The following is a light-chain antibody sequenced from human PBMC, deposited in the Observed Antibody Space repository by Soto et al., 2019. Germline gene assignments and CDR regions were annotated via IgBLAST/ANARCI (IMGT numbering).Light chain of an antibody. J-gene: IGKJ1*01. CDR1: QSVSSSY. CDR3: QQYTARPPWT. Sequence: EIVLTQSPGTLSLSPGERATLSCRASQSVSSSYLAWYQQKPGQAPRLLIYGASSRATGIPDRFSGSGSGTDFTLTISSLQSDDVGVYYCQQYTARPPWTSGQGPQVDI. CDR2: GAS. V-gene: IGKV3-20*01.